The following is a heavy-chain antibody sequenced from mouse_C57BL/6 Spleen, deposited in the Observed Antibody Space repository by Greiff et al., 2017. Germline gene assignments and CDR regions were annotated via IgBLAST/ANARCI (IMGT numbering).Heavy chain of an antibody. J-gene: IGHJ2*01. Sequence: QVQLQQPGAELVKPGASVQLSCKASGYTFTSYWMHWVKQRPGQGLEWIGMIHPNSGSTNYNEKFKSKATLTVDKSSSTAYMQLSSLTSEDSAVYYCARRGLHGSSYGENYFDYWGQGTTLTVSS. CDR2: IHPNSGST. D-gene: IGHD1-1*01. CDR3: ARRGLHGSSYGENYFDY. V-gene: IGHV1-64*01. CDR1: GYTFTSYW.